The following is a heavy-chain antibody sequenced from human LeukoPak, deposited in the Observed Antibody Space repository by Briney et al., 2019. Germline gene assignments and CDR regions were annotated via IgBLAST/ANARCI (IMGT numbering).Heavy chain of an antibody. CDR1: GGSISSYY. D-gene: IGHD6-13*01. Sequence: SETLSLTCAVSGGSISSYYWSWIRQPPGKGLEWIGYIYYSGSTNYNPSLKSRVTISVDTSKNQFSLKLSSVTAADTAVYYCAGRGVAAAGIIDYYYGMDVWGQGTTVTVSS. J-gene: IGHJ6*02. CDR2: IYYSGST. V-gene: IGHV4-59*08. CDR3: AGRGVAAAGIIDYYYGMDV.